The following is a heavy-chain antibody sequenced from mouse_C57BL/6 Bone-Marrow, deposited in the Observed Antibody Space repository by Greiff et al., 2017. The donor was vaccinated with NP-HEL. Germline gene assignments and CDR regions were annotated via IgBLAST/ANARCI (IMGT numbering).Heavy chain of an antibody. Sequence: QVHVKQSGAELARPGASVKLSCKASGYTFTSYGISWVKQRTGQGLEWIGEIYPRSGNTYYNEKFKGKATLTADKSSSTAYMELRSLTSEDSAVYFCARRPYYFDYWGQGTTLTVSS. J-gene: IGHJ2*01. CDR2: IYPRSGNT. V-gene: IGHV1-81*01. CDR1: GYTFTSYG. CDR3: ARRPYYFDY.